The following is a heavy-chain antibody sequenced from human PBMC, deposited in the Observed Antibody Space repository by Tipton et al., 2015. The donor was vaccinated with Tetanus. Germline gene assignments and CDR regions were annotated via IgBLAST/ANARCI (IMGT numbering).Heavy chain of an antibody. J-gene: IGHJ4*02. Sequence: LSLTCTVSGGSFRRGDHYWSWIRQPPGKGLEWIGYIYYSGNSDYNPSLKRRVTLSVDTSNNQFSLKLNSVTAADTAVYYCARLASYSNHVDAWGQGALGTVAS. D-gene: IGHD4-11*01. CDR1: GGSFRRGDHY. V-gene: IGHV4-30-4*01. CDR2: IYYSGNS. CDR3: ARLASYSNHVDA.